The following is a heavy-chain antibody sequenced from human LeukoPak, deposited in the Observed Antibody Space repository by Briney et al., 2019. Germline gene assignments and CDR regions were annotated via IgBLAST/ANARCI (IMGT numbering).Heavy chain of an antibody. CDR1: GYIFTGYY. J-gene: IGHJ3*02. D-gene: IGHD6-25*01. Sequence: ATVKVSCKASGYIFTGYYIHWVRQAPGQGLEWMGWINPNSGGTKFAQKFQGRVTMTRDTSISTAHMELSRPRSDDTAVYYCARALSADAFDIWGQGTMVTVS. CDR2: INPNSGGT. CDR3: ARALSADAFDI. V-gene: IGHV1-2*02.